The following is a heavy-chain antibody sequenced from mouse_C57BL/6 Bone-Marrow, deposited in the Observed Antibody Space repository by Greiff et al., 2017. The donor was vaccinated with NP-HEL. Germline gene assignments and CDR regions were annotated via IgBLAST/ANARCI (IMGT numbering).Heavy chain of an antibody. Sequence: VKLQESGAELARPGASVKLSCKASGYTFTSYGISWVKQRTGQGLEWIGEIYPRSGNTYYNEKFKGKATLTADKSSSTAYMELRSLTSEDSAVYFCARFGSSLGYFDYWGQGTTLTVSS. D-gene: IGHD1-1*01. V-gene: IGHV1-81*01. CDR3: ARFGSSLGYFDY. CDR2: IYPRSGNT. CDR1: GYTFTSYG. J-gene: IGHJ2*01.